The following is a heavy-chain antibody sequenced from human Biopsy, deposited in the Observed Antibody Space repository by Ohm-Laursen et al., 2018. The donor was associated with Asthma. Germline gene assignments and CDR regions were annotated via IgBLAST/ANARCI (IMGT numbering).Heavy chain of an antibody. CDR1: GYTFNSAG. CDR3: ERAVDYSHYYGIDV. D-gene: IGHD3-10*01. Sequence: SVNVSCKTSGYTFNSAGITWARQAPGQGLEWMGWISVYNGNTKVAQKLQDRVTMITDTSTSTAYMELRSLRSDDTAVYFCERAVDYSHYYGIDVWGQGTTVTVS. V-gene: IGHV1-18*01. J-gene: IGHJ6*02. CDR2: ISVYNGNT.